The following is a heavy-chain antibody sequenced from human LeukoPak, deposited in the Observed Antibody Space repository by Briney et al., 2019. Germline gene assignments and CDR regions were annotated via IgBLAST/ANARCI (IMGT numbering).Heavy chain of an antibody. CDR1: GFTFSGSD. CDR2: IRIKANNYAT. V-gene: IGHV3-73*01. Sequence: GGSLRLSCAASGFTFSGSDMHWVRQPSGKGLEGVGRIRIKANNYATAYAASVTGRFTISRDESKNTAYLQMNSLKTEDTAVYYCTREERTTTGVVIKSFDSWGQGTLVTVSS. D-gene: IGHD3-3*01. J-gene: IGHJ4*02. CDR3: TREERTTTGVVIKSFDS.